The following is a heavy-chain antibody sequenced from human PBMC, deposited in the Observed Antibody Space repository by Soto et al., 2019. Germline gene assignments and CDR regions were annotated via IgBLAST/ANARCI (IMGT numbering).Heavy chain of an antibody. Sequence: ASVKVSCKASGYTFTSYGISWGRQAPGQRLEWMGWISAYNGNTNYAQKLQGRVTTTTDTSTSTAYMELRSLRSDDTAVYYCARDPNYDILTGYFRWFDPCGQGTLVTVSS. J-gene: IGHJ5*02. CDR1: GYTFTSYG. V-gene: IGHV1-18*01. D-gene: IGHD3-9*01. CDR3: ARDPNYDILTGYFRWFDP. CDR2: ISAYNGNT.